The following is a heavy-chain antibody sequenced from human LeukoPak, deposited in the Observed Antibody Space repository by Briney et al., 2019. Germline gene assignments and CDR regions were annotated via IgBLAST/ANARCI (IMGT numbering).Heavy chain of an antibody. Sequence: SVKVSCNASGGTFSSYAIRWVRQAAGQGLGGMGGVIPIFGTANYAQKFQGRVTITADESTSTAYMELSSLRSEDTAVYYCARIGVVVSGYYFDYWGQGTLVTVSS. J-gene: IGHJ4*02. CDR1: GGTFSSYA. D-gene: IGHD2-21*01. V-gene: IGHV1-69*13. CDR3: ARIGVVVSGYYFDY. CDR2: VIPIFGTA.